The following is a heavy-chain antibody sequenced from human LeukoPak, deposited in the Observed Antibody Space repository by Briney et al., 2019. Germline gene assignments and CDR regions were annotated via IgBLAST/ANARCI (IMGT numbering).Heavy chain of an antibody. J-gene: IGHJ4*02. D-gene: IGHD6-13*01. CDR2: IKQDGSEK. V-gene: IGHV3-7*04. Sequence: PGGSLRLSCAASGFTFSNYWMSWVRQAPGKGLEWVANIKQDGSEKYYVDSVKGRFTISRDNAKKSLYLQMNSLRAEDTAVYYCARASGAAGEADYWGQGTLVTVSS. CDR1: GFTFSNYW. CDR3: ARASGAAGEADY.